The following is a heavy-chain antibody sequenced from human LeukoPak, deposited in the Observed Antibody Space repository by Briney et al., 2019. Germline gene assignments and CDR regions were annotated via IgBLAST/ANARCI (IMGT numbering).Heavy chain of an antibody. CDR3: AGYNWNYGVVY. J-gene: IGHJ4*02. D-gene: IGHD1-7*01. CDR1: GNTFTRYD. CDR2: MDPKTGNT. V-gene: IGHV1-8*01. Sequence: ASVKVSCKAFGNTFTRYDITWVRQATGQGLDWMGWMDPKTGNTGYAQKFQGRVTMTRDTSTSTVYMELSSLRSEDTAVYYCAGYNWNYGVVYWAQGTLVTVSS.